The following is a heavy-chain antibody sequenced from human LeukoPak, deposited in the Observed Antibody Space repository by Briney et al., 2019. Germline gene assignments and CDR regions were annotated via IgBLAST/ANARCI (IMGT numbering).Heavy chain of an antibody. CDR2: IKQDGSEK. CDR3: ARDRAMDDY. J-gene: IGHJ4*02. V-gene: IGHV3-7*01. Sequence: PGGSLRLSCAASGFTFSSLWMSWVRQAPGKGLGWVANIKQDGSEKYYVDSVKGQFTISRDNARNSLYLQMNSLRAEDTAVYYCARDRAMDDYWGQRTLVTVSS. D-gene: IGHD2-2*01. CDR1: GFTFSSLW.